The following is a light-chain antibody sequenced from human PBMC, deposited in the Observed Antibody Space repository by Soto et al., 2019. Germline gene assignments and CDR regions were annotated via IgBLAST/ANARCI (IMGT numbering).Light chain of an antibody. CDR1: RDITDE. Sequence: IQITQSPSCLAASVCVFNTITCRASRDITDELAWYQQKPGQVPKLLIYAASTWQSGVPSRFTASGSGTEFTLTITGLRPEDFATYYCQKYDSAPWTFGQGTKVDI. CDR3: QKYDSAPWT. V-gene: IGKV1-27*01. CDR2: AAS. J-gene: IGKJ1*01.